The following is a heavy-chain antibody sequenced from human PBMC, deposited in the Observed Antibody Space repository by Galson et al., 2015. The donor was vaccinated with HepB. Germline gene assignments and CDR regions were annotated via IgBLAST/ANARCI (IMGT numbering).Heavy chain of an antibody. Sequence: SLRLSCAASGFTFSSYAMSWVRQAPGKGLEWVSAISGSGGSTYYADSVKGRFTISRDNSKNTLYLQMNSLRAEDTAVYYCAKVQVVRGVTNWFDPWGQGTLVTVSS. J-gene: IGHJ5*02. CDR3: AKVQVVRGVTNWFDP. CDR2: ISGSGGST. CDR1: GFTFSSYA. V-gene: IGHV3-23*01. D-gene: IGHD3-10*01.